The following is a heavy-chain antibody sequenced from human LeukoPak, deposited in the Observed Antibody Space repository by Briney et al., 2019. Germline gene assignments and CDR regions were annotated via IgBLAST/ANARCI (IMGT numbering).Heavy chain of an antibody. D-gene: IGHD3-10*01. J-gene: IGHJ5*02. V-gene: IGHV1-18*01. Sequence: GASVKVSCKASGYTFTSYGISWVRQAPGQGLEWMGWISAYNGSTNYAQKLQGRVTMTTDTSTSTAYMELRSLRSDATAVYYCARRFYYGSGIDGFVPWGQGTLVSVSS. CDR2: ISAYNGST. CDR1: GYTFTSYG. CDR3: ARRFYYGSGIDGFVP.